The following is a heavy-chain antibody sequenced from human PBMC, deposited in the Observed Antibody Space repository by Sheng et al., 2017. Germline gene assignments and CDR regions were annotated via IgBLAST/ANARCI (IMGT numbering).Heavy chain of an antibody. CDR3: ASGRYVVITDLVYYFVL. CDR2: IYTSGST. D-gene: IGHD3-22*01. Sequence: QVQLQESGPGLVKPSQTLSLTCTVSGGSISSGSYYWSWIRQPAGKGLEWIGRIYTSGSTNYNPSSKSRVTISRRHVQRTSSPSKLSSVTAAXTAVYYCASGRYVVITDLVYYFVLLGP. V-gene: IGHV4-61*02. J-gene: IGHJ4*01. CDR1: GGSISSGSYY.